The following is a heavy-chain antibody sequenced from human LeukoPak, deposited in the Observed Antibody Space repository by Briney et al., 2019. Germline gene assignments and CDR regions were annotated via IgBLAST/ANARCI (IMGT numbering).Heavy chain of an antibody. V-gene: IGHV3-30*04. Sequence: GRSLRLSCAASGFTFSSYAMHWVRQAPGKGLEWVAVISYDGSNKYYADSVKGRFTISRDNSKNTLYLQMNSLRAEDTAVYYCARAVVGLDYWGQGTLVTVSS. D-gene: IGHD6-19*01. CDR1: GFTFSSYA. CDR2: ISYDGSNK. CDR3: ARAVVGLDY. J-gene: IGHJ4*02.